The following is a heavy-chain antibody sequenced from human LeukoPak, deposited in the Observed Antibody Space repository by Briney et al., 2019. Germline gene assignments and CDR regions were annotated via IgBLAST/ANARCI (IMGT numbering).Heavy chain of an antibody. V-gene: IGHV1-2*02. Sequence: ASVKVSCKASGYTFTGYNMHWGRQAPRQGLEWMGWINPNSGGTNYAQTFQGSVTMTRDTSISTAYMELSRLRSDDTAVYYCASALSPKGYFDLWGRGTLVTVSS. CDR2: INPNSGGT. CDR3: ASALSPKGYFDL. CDR1: GYTFTGYN. J-gene: IGHJ2*01.